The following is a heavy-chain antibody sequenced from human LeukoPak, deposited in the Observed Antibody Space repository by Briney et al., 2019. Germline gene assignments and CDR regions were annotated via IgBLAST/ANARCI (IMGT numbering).Heavy chain of an antibody. CDR2: MNPNSGGT. J-gene: IGHJ4*01. CDR3: TSAGLVATASEGNPPRRFAY. V-gene: IGHV1-2*02. Sequence: GASVKVSCKASGYTFTGSYRHWLRQAPGQGLEWMGWMNPNSGGTNYAQNFQGRVTMTRDTSISTAYMELNRLTSDDTAVYYCTSAGLVATASEGNPPRRFAYWGHGTLVTVSS. D-gene: IGHD2-2*01. CDR1: GYTFTGSY.